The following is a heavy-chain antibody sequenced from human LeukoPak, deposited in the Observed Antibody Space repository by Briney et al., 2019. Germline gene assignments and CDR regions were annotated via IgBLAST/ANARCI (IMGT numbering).Heavy chain of an antibody. CDR1: GGSISSSSYY. J-gene: IGHJ4*02. D-gene: IGHD4-23*01. Sequence: SETLSLTCTVSGGSISSSSYYWGWIRQPPGKGLEWIGNIYHSGNTYYNSSLKSRVTISVDTSKNQFSLRLTSVTAADTAVYYCARENSPNFDYWGQGTLVTVSS. CDR2: IYHSGNT. V-gene: IGHV4-39*07. CDR3: ARENSPNFDY.